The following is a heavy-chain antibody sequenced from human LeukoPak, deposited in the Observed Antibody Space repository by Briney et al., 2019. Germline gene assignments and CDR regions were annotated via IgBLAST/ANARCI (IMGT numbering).Heavy chain of an antibody. V-gene: IGHV3-48*03. CDR3: ARGDSSSWYPLLDYGMDV. D-gene: IGHD6-13*01. CDR1: GFTFSTFE. J-gene: IGHJ6*02. CDR2: ISSSGTTV. Sequence: GGSLRLSCAASGFTFSTFELNWVRQAPGKGLEWVSYISSSGTTVYYADSVKGRFTISRDNSKNTLYLQMNSLRAEDTAVYYCARGDSSSWYPLLDYGMDVWGQGTTVTVSS.